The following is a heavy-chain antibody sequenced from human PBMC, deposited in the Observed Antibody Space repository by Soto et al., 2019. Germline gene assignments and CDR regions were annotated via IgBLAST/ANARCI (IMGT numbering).Heavy chain of an antibody. CDR2: IYHAGSV. Sequence: SETLSLTCAVSGYSIASGYYWAWIRQSPGKGLEWIGSIYHAGSVYYNPSLNSRVAVSLGTSKNHFSLKLTSVTAADTAVYYCARTFDYYGMDVWGQGTTVTVSS. J-gene: IGHJ6*02. CDR1: GYSIASGYY. CDR3: ARTFDYYGMDV. V-gene: IGHV4-38-2*01.